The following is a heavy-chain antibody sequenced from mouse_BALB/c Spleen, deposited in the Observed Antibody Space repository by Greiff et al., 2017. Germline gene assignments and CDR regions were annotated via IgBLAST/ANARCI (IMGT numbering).Heavy chain of an antibody. J-gene: IGHJ4*01. D-gene: IGHD1-2*01. V-gene: IGHV14-3*02. CDR1: GFNIKDTY. CDR3: ARHYYGLYAMDY. CDR2: IDPANGNT. Sequence: EVQGVESGAELVKPGASVKLSCTASGFNIKDTYMHWVKQRPEQGLEWIGRIDPANGNTKYDPKFQGKATITADTSSNTAYLQLSSLTSEDTAVYYCARHYYGLYAMDYWGQGTSVTVSS.